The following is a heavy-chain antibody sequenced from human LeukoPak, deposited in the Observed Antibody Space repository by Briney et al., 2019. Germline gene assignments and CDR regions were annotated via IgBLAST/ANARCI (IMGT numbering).Heavy chain of an antibody. CDR1: GYTLTELS. CDR3: ATAPPAYDILTGYYPGTNWFDP. V-gene: IGHV1-24*01. Sequence: ASVKVSCKVSGYTLTELSMHWVRQAPGKGLEWMGGFDPEDGETIYAQKFQGRVTMTEDTSTDTAYMELSSLRSEDTAVYYCATAPPAYDILTGYYPGTNWFDPWGQGTLVTVSS. CDR2: FDPEDGET. D-gene: IGHD3-9*01. J-gene: IGHJ5*02.